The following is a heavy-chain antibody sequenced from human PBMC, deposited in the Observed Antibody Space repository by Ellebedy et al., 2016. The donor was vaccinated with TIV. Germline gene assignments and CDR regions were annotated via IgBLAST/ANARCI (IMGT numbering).Heavy chain of an antibody. J-gene: IGHJ4*02. V-gene: IGHV3-30*03. CDR1: GFTFSSDG. Sequence: GESLKISCAASGFTFSSDGMHWVRQAPGKGLEWVAVISYDGSEKYYANSVKGRFTISRDNSKNTVDLQMNSLRAEDTAVYYCARGGDPYFDYWGQGTLVTVSS. D-gene: IGHD3-10*01. CDR2: ISYDGSEK. CDR3: ARGGDPYFDY.